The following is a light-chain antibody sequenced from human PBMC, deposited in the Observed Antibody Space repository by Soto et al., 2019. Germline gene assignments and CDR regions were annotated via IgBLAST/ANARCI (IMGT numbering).Light chain of an antibody. CDR3: QQYNIWPLT. J-gene: IGKJ4*01. Sequence: EIVMAQSPVTLSVSPGERATLSCRASQTVSDNLAWYQQKAGQAPRLLIYGASIRATGIPARFSGGGSGTEFTLTIDTLQSEDFAVYYCQQYNIWPLTFGGGTKVDIK. V-gene: IGKV3D-15*03. CDR2: GAS. CDR1: QTVSDN.